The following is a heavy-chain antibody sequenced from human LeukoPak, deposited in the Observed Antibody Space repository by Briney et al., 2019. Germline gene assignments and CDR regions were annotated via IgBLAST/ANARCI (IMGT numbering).Heavy chain of an antibody. CDR1: GFTFSTFA. V-gene: IGHV3-23*01. J-gene: IGHJ4*02. CDR3: AKAPDSSGFPSYFDS. D-gene: IGHD3-22*01. CDR2: LSDSAVSS. Sequence: GGSLRLSCAVSGFTFSTFAMNWVRQSPGKGLEWVSSLSDSAVSSYYADSVKGPFTISRDNSKNTLYLQMNSLRAEDTATYYCAKAPDSSGFPSYFDSWGQGTLVAVSS.